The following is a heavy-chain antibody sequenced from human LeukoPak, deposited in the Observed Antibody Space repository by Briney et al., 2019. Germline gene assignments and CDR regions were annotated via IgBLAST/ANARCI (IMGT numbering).Heavy chain of an antibody. V-gene: IGHV4-39*07. CDR3: ARDWDSYDSSGYYDY. Sequence: SETLSLTCTVSGGSISSSSYYWGWIRQPPGKGLEWLGRIYYSGSTYYNPSLKSRVTISVDTSKNQFSLKLSSVTAADTAVYYCARDWDSYDSSGYYDYWGQGTLVTVSS. J-gene: IGHJ4*02. D-gene: IGHD3-22*01. CDR1: GGSISSSSYY. CDR2: IYYSGST.